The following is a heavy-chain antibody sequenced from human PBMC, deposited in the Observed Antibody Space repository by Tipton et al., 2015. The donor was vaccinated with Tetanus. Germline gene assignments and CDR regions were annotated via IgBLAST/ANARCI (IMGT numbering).Heavy chain of an antibody. CDR3: AGAPNRISRAYDF. D-gene: IGHD1-14*01. V-gene: IGHV1-69*01. CDR1: GGTFSNYA. Sequence: QSGAEVKKPGSSVKVSCKASGGTFSNYALSWVRQAPGQGLEWVGGITPIFGTTNSAPKFQGRVTITADESTNTAYMELSSLRSEDTAVYYCAGAPNRISRAYDFWGQGTQITVSS. J-gene: IGHJ4*02. CDR2: ITPIFGTT.